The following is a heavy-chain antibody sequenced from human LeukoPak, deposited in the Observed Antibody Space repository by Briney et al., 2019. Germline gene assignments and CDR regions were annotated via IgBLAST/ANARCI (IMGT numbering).Heavy chain of an antibody. J-gene: IGHJ4*02. CDR2: IFYSGIT. D-gene: IGHD3-3*01. CDR1: GGSISSSC. Sequence: SEPLSLTCTVSGGSISSSCWRWIRQPPGKGLEWIGYIFYSGITNYNSTLKCQFTISVDASKKQFSLKLSSVTAADTAVYYCARASGLLRLLEWLPAYFDYWGQGTLVTVSS. CDR3: ARASGLLRLLEWLPAYFDY. V-gene: IGHV4-59*01.